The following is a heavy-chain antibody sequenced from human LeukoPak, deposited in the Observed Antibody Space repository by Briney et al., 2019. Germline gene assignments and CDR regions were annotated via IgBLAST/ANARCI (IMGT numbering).Heavy chain of an antibody. CDR2: IFYTGRA. D-gene: IGHD3-16*01. V-gene: IGHV4-59*08. Sequence: PSETLSLTCTVSRGSISPDHCAWIRQPPGKGLEWIGYIFYTGRARYNPPREGRATLTVDMSKNQASLKLNSVTAADTAMYYCARLVDGGNTRVDSWGQGTLVTVSS. CDR3: ARLVDGGNTRVDS. J-gene: IGHJ4*02. CDR1: RGSISPDH.